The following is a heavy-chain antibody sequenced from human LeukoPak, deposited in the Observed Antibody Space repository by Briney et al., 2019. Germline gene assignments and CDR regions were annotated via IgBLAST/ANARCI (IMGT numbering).Heavy chain of an antibody. CDR1: GFTFSRYS. J-gene: IGHJ4*02. CDR3: GGHRMVRVRPYDFDY. CDR2: ISSSSRTI. Sequence: GGSLRLSCVASGFTFSRYSMNWGREAPAPGLEWVSYISSSSRTIYYADSVNGRFPISRDNANNSLYLQMNSLRDEDTAVYYFGGHRMVRVRPYDFDYWGQGTLVTVSS. D-gene: IGHD3-10*01. V-gene: IGHV3-48*02.